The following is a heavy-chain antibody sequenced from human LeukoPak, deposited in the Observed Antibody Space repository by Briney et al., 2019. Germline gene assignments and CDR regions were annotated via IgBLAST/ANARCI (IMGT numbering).Heavy chain of an antibody. V-gene: IGHV3-53*05. CDR2: IYSGGST. Sequence: GGSLRLSCAASGFTVSSNYMSWVRQAPGKGLEWVSDIYSGGSTIYAAYAKGRFTISRDNSKNTLYLQMNSLRAEDTAVYYCARDYSGANWFDLWGKGTLVTVFS. J-gene: IGHJ5*02. D-gene: IGHD2-15*01. CDR1: GFTVSSNY. CDR3: ARDYSGANWFDL.